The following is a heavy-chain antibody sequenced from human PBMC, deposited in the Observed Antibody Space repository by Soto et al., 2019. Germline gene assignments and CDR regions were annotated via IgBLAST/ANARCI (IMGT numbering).Heavy chain of an antibody. Sequence: SVKVSCKASGGTFSSYTISWVRQAPGQGLEWMGRIIPILGIANYAQKFQGRVTITADKSTSTAYMELSSLRSEDTAVYYCARVKMTTVTTSYYYYGMDVWGQGTTVTVSS. CDR3: ARVKMTTVTTSYYYYGMDV. J-gene: IGHJ6*02. D-gene: IGHD4-17*01. V-gene: IGHV1-69*02. CDR2: IIPILGIA. CDR1: GGTFSSYT.